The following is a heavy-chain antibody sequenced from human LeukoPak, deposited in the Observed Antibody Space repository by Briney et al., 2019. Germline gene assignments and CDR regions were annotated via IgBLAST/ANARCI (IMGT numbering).Heavy chain of an antibody. Sequence: GGSLRLSCAASGFTLSSYGMHWVRQAPAKGLAWVGVISYDGSNRYYADSVKGRFTISRDSSKNTLYLQMNSLRAEDTAVYYCAKDDYYDSSGYLFYWGQGTLVTVSS. J-gene: IGHJ4*02. D-gene: IGHD3-22*01. CDR2: ISYDGSNR. V-gene: IGHV3-30*18. CDR1: GFTLSSYG. CDR3: AKDDYYDSSGYLFY.